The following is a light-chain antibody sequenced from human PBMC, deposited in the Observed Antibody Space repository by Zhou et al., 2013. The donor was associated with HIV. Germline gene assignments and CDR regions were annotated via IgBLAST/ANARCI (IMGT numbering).Light chain of an antibody. CDR1: QGITND. CDR2: AAS. Sequence: DIQMTQSPSSLSASVGDRVTITCRASQGITNDLGWYQQKPGKAPKRLIYAASKLQSGVPARFSGSGSGTEFTLTISSLQPEDFATFYCQQSYSTPRTFGPGTKVDIK. V-gene: IGKV1-17*01. J-gene: IGKJ3*01. CDR3: QQSYSTPRT.